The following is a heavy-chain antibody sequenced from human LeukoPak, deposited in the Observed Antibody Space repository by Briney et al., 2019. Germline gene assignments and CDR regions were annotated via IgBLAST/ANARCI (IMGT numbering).Heavy chain of an antibody. CDR2: INHSGST. J-gene: IGHJ6*03. CDR1: GGSFSGYY. D-gene: IGHD6-13*01. Sequence: SETLSLTCAVYGGSFSGYYWSWIRQPPGKGLEWIGEINHSGSTNYNPSLKSRVTISVDTSKNQFSLKLSSVTAADTAVYYCARDGSSSWYDHYYYMDVWGKGTTVTVSS. V-gene: IGHV4-34*01. CDR3: ARDGSSSWYDHYYYMDV.